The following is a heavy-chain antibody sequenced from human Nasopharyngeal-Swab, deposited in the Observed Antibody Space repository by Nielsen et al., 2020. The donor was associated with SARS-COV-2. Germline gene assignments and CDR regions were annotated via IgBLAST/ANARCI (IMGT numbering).Heavy chain of an antibody. CDR1: GYTLTELS. J-gene: IGHJ3*02. V-gene: IGHV1-24*01. CDR2: FDPEDGET. CDR3: ARDQGGYSSSPGAFDI. Sequence: ASVKVSCKVSGYTLTELSMHWVRQAPGKGLEWMGGFDPEDGETIYAQKFQGRVTMTEDTSTDTAYMELSSLRSEDTAVYYCARDQGGYSSSPGAFDIWGQGTMVTVSS. D-gene: IGHD6-6*01.